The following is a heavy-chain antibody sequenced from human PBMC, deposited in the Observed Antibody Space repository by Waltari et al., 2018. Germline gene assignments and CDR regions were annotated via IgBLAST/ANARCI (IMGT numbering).Heavy chain of an antibody. D-gene: IGHD6-19*01. CDR3: ARRRRIAVTDSEAFYFDY. V-gene: IGHV4-38-2*02. CDR1: GYSIGSGYY. Sequence: QVQLQESGPGLVKPSETLSLTCTVSGYSIGSGYYWGGGWIRQPPGKGLEWIGSISHRGRTFYNPSLKTRVTISLDTSKNQFSLRLSSVTAADTAVYYCARRRRIAVTDSEAFYFDYWGQGTLVTVSS. CDR2: ISHRGRT. J-gene: IGHJ4*02.